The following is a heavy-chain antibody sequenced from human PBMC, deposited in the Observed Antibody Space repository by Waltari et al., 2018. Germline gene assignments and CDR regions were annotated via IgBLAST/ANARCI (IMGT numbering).Heavy chain of an antibody. Sequence: QVQLVQSGAEGKKPGAQVKVSCKASGYSFTDYGITWVRQAPGQGLEWMGWISPYNGNTNHAQKLQGRVTMTTDTSTTTAYMELRSLRSDDTAVYYCARDPCSGDSCHDAFDIWGQGTMVTVSS. D-gene: IGHD2-15*01. CDR2: ISPYNGNT. CDR3: ARDPCSGDSCHDAFDI. J-gene: IGHJ3*02. CDR1: GYSFTDYG. V-gene: IGHV1-18*04.